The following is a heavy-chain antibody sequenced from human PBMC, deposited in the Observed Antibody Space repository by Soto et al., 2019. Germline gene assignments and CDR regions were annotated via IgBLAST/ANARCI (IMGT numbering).Heavy chain of an antibody. CDR3: AKARRGVYCGGGTCCSPDY. Sequence: EVQLLESGGGLVQAGESLRLSCAASGFTFSSYAMIWVRQAPGKGLEWVSVLGGSGGSTYYADSVKGRFTISRDNSQNTLYLQMISSRAEDTAVYYCAKARRGVYCGGGTCCSPDYWGPGTLVTVSS. V-gene: IGHV3-23*01. CDR2: LGGSGGST. CDR1: GFTFSSYA. J-gene: IGHJ4*02. D-gene: IGHD2-15*01.